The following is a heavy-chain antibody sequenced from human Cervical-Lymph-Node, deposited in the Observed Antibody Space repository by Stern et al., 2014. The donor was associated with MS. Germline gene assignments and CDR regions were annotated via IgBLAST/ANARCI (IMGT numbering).Heavy chain of an antibody. J-gene: IGHJ4*02. V-gene: IGHV4-61*02. CDR1: GGSISSGSYY. D-gene: IGHD6-19*01. CDR3: ARGYSSGWHNYFDY. CDR2: IYTSGST. Sequence: QLQLQESGPGLVKPSQTLSLTCTVSGGSISSGSYYWSWIRQPAGKGLEWIGRIYTSGSTNYKPSFKSRVTISIDTPKTHFSLSLTSVTAADTAVYYCARGYSSGWHNYFDYWGQGTLVTVSS.